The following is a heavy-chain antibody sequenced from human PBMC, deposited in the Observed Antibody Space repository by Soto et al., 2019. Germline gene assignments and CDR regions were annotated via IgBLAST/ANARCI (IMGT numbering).Heavy chain of an antibody. D-gene: IGHD6-13*01. CDR2: VSGSGGRT. CDR1: GFTFSSYA. Sequence: GGSLRLSCSASGFTFSSYAMSWVRQAPGKGLEWVSAVSGSGGRTYYADSVEGRFTISRDNAMNTLYLQMNSLRAEDTAVYYCARDTGSSSFDYWGQGTLVTVSS. CDR3: ARDTGSSSFDY. V-gene: IGHV3-23*01. J-gene: IGHJ4*02.